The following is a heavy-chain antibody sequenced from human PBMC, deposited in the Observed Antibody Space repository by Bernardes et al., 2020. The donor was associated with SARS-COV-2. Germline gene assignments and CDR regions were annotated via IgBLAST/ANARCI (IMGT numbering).Heavy chain of an antibody. J-gene: IGHJ6*02. CDR1: GGTFSSYT. CDR2: IIPILGIA. D-gene: IGHD3-3*01. V-gene: IGHV1-69*04. CDR3: ARDTDYDFWSGYYDTRGLYYYGMDV. Sequence: SVKVSCKASGGTFSSYTISWVRQAPGQGLEWMGRIIPILGIANYAQKFQGRVTITADKSTSTAYMELSSLRSEDTAVYYCARDTDYDFWSGYYDTRGLYYYGMDVWGQGTTVTVSS.